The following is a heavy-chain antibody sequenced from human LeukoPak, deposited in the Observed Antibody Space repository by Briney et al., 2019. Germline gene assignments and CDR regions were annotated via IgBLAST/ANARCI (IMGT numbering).Heavy chain of an antibody. V-gene: IGHV4-39*07. CDR1: GGSTSSSSYY. D-gene: IGHD4-23*01. CDR3: ARDFYGGSSWFDP. CDR2: IYYSGST. Sequence: SETLSLTCTVSGGSTSSSSYYWGWIRQPPGKGLEWIGSIYYSGSTYYNPSLKSRVTISVDTSKNQFSLKLSSVTAADTAVYYCARDFYGGSSWFDPWGQGTLVTVSS. J-gene: IGHJ5*02.